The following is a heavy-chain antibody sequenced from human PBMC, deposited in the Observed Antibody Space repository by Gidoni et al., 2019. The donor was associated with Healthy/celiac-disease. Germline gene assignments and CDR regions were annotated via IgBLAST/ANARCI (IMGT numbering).Heavy chain of an antibody. Sequence: QVQLVESGGGVVQPGRSLRLSCAASGFTFSSYGMHWVRQAPGKGLEWVAVISYDGSNKYYADSVKGRFTISRDNSKNTLYLQMNSLRAEDTAVYYCAKVCASWGYDWTNDAFDIWGQGTMVTVSS. D-gene: IGHD5-12*01. CDR2: ISYDGSNK. CDR3: AKVCASWGYDWTNDAFDI. J-gene: IGHJ3*02. V-gene: IGHV3-30*18. CDR1: GFTFSSYG.